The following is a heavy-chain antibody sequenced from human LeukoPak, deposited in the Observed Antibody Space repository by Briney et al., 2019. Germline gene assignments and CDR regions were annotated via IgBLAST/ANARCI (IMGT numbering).Heavy chain of an antibody. J-gene: IGHJ6*02. CDR1: GGSISSYY. D-gene: IGHD6-6*01. Sequence: SETLSLTCTVSGGSISSYYWSWIRQPPGKGLKWIGYIYYSGSTNYNPSLKSRVTISVDTSKNQFSLKLSSVTAADTAVYYCARLSEDSSYYCGMDVWGQGTTVTVSS. CDR2: IYYSGST. CDR3: ARLSEDSSYYCGMDV. V-gene: IGHV4-59*08.